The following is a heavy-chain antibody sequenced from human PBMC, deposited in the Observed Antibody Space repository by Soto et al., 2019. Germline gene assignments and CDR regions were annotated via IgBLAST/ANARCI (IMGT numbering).Heavy chain of an antibody. V-gene: IGHV1-18*01. J-gene: IGHJ4*02. CDR3: ARDLGYCSSTICTPMFWSGYYTADY. CDR2: ISAYNGNT. D-gene: IGHD2-2*01. CDR1: GYTFTSYV. Sequence: ASVKVSCKASGYTFTSYVISWVRQAPGQGIEWMGWISAYNGNTNYAQKLQGRVTMTTDTSTSTAYMELRSLRSDDTAVYYCARDLGYCSSTICTPMFWSGYYTADYWGQGTLVTVSS.